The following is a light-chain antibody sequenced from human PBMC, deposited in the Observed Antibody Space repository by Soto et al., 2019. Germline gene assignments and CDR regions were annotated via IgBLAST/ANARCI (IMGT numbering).Light chain of an antibody. Sequence: QSVLTQPPSASGSLGQSVTISCTGTSSDVGGYNYVSWYQQHPGKAPKLLIYDVSQPPSGVPDRFSGSKSGNTASLTVSGLQAEDEADYYCSSYAGSNNMVFGTGTKLTVL. CDR2: DVS. CDR1: SSDVGGYNY. V-gene: IGLV2-8*01. CDR3: SSYAGSNNMV. J-gene: IGLJ1*01.